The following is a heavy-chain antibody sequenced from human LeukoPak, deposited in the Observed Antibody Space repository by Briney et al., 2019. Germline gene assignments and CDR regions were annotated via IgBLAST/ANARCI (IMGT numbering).Heavy chain of an antibody. CDR2: IYYSGST. CDR1: GGSISSYY. D-gene: IGHD3-10*01. V-gene: IGHV4-39*01. Sequence: SETLSLTCTVSGGSISSYYWGWIRQPPGKGLEWIGSIYYSGSTYYNPSLKSRVTISVDTSKNQFSLKLSSVTAADTAVYYCARPHYGSVYYMDVWGKGTTVTISS. CDR3: ARPHYGSVYYMDV. J-gene: IGHJ6*03.